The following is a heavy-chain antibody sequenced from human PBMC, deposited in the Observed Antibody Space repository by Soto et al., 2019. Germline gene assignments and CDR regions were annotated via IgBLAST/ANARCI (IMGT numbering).Heavy chain of an antibody. J-gene: IGHJ6*02. V-gene: IGHV3-53*01. CDR3: ARGEYDSSGSGMDV. CDR2: IYSGGST. Sequence: GGSLRLSCAASGFTVSSNYMSWVRQAPGKGLEWVSVIYSGGSTYYADSVKGRFTISRDNSKNTLYLQMNSLRAEDTAVYYCARGEYDSSGSGMDVWGQGTTVTVSS. CDR1: GFTVSSNY. D-gene: IGHD3-22*01.